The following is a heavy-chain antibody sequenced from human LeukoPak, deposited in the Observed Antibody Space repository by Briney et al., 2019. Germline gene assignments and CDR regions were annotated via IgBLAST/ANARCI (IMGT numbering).Heavy chain of an antibody. CDR2: IYHSGST. V-gene: IGHV4-38-2*02. CDR1: GYSISSGYY. D-gene: IGHD5-12*01. Sequence: SETLFLTCTVSGYSISSGYYWGWIRQPPGKGLEWIGSIYHSGSTYYNPSLKSRVTISVDTSKNQFSLKLSSVTAADTAVYYCARGGDYGSAYDYFRYWGQGTLVSVSS. CDR3: ARGGDYGSAYDYFRY. J-gene: IGHJ4*02.